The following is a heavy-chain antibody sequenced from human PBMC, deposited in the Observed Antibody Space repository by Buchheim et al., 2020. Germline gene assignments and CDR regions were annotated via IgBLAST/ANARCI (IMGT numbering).Heavy chain of an antibody. Sequence: QVQLQQWGAGLLKPSETLSLTCAVYGGSFSGYYWSWIRQPPGKGLEWIGEINHSGSTNYNPSLKSRVTISVDTSKNQFSMKLSSVTAADTAVYYCARGRGYYDFWSSMNYYYYGMDVWGQGTT. D-gene: IGHD3-3*01. V-gene: IGHV4-34*01. CDR3: ARGRGYYDFWSSMNYYYYGMDV. J-gene: IGHJ6*02. CDR1: GGSFSGYY. CDR2: INHSGST.